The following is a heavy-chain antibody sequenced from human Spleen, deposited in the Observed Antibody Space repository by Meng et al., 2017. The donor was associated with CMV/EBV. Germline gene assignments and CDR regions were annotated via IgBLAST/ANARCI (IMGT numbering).Heavy chain of an antibody. CDR1: GYTFPSYD. Sequence: CKASGYTFPSYDINWVRQAPGQGLEWVERMNPNSGNTAYAQKFQGRVTMTTNTPISTAYMELSSLRSEDTAMYYCTRGLGPSDADRDYWGQGTLVTVSS. J-gene: IGHJ4*02. CDR2: MNPNSGNT. V-gene: IGHV1-8*01. D-gene: IGHD1-14*01. CDR3: TRGLGPSDADRDY.